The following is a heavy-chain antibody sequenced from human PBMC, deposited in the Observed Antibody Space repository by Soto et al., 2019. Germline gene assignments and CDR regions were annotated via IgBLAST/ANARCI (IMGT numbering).Heavy chain of an antibody. V-gene: IGHV1-18*01. Sequence: ASVKVSCKASGYTFTSYGISWVRQAPGQGLEWMGWISAYNGNTNYAQKLQDRVTMTTDTSTSTAYMELRSLRSDDTAVYYCAREPTGYCSGSSCYSNFDCWGQGTLVTVSS. J-gene: IGHJ4*02. CDR2: ISAYNGNT. CDR1: GYTFTSYG. CDR3: AREPTGYCSGSSCYSNFDC. D-gene: IGHD2-15*01.